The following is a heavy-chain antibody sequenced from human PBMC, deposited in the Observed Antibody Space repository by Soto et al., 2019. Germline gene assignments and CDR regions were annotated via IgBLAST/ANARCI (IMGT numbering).Heavy chain of an antibody. CDR3: ATSRLWFGELLFDY. J-gene: IGHJ4*02. CDR2: IYYSGST. CDR1: GGPISSYY. Sequence: SETLSLTCTVTGGPISSYYWSWIRQPPGKGLEWIGYIYYSGSTNYNPSLKSRVTISVDTSKNQFSRKLSSVTAADTAVYYCATSRLWFGELLFDYWGQGTLVTVSS. D-gene: IGHD3-10*01. V-gene: IGHV4-59*01.